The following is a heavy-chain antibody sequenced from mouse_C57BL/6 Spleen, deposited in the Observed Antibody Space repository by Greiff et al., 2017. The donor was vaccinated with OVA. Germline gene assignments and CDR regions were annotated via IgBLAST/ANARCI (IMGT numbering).Heavy chain of an antibody. V-gene: IGHV1-22*01. J-gene: IGHJ2*01. CDR3: ARSLDCLDY. CDR1: GYTFTDYN. Sequence: VQLQQSGPELVKPGASVKMSCQASGYTFTDYNMHWVKQSHGKSLEWIGYINPNDGGTSYNQKFKGKDTLTVNKSSSTGYMELRSLTSEESAVYYCARSLDCLDYWGKGTTLTVSS. CDR2: INPNDGGT.